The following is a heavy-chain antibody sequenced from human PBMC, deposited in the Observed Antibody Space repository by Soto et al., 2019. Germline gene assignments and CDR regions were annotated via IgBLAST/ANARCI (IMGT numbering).Heavy chain of an antibody. J-gene: IGHJ3*02. Sequence: GESLKISCKGSGYSFTSYWIGWVRQMPGKGLEWMGIIYPGDSDTRYSPSFQGQVTISADKSISTAYLQWSSLKASDTAMYYYARHPRKYSYGDDAFDIWGQGTMVTVSS. CDR1: GYSFTSYW. CDR2: IYPGDSDT. V-gene: IGHV5-51*01. D-gene: IGHD5-18*01. CDR3: ARHPRKYSYGDDAFDI.